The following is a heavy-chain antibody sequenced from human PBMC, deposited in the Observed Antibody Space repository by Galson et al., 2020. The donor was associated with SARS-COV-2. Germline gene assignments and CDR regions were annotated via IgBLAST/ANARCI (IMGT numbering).Heavy chain of an antibody. V-gene: IGHV3-30*18. J-gene: IGHJ6*02. CDR3: AKRPKLFESWPYGMDV. Sequence: GGSLRLSCAASGFTFSNYGMPWVRQAPGKGLEWVAVISYEGSNKYYADSVRGRFFISRDNSKNTLYLQMDSLRAEDTAVYYCAKRPKLFESWPYGMDVWGQGTTVTVSS. D-gene: IGHD3-10*02. CDR1: GFTFSNYG. CDR2: ISYEGSNK.